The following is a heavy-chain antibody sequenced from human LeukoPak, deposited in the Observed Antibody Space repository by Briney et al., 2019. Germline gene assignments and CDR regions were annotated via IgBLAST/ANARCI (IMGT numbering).Heavy chain of an antibody. D-gene: IGHD5-18*01. J-gene: IGHJ6*03. CDR2: ISYDGSNK. CDR1: GFTFSSYA. CDR3: AKERGTAMVRSYYMDV. Sequence: QPGRSPRLSCAASGFTFSSYAMHWVRQAPGKGLEWVAVISYDGSNKYYADSVKGRFTISRDNSKNTLYLQMNSLRAEDTAVYYCAKERGTAMVRSYYMDVWGKGTTVTVSS. V-gene: IGHV3-30*04.